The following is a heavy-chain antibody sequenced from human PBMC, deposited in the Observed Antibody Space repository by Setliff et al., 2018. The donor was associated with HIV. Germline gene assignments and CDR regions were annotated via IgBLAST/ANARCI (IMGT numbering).Heavy chain of an antibody. V-gene: IGHV3-7*01. CDR3: ASVAYSGYTYGYYADAFDI. Sequence: PGGSLRLSCAASGFSFSGYWMSWVRQAPGKGLEWVANIKEDGSEEYYVDSVKGRFTISRDNAKSSLYLQMNSLRAEDTAVYYCASVAYSGYTYGYYADAFDIWGQGTMVTVSS. CDR2: IKEDGSEE. CDR1: GFSFSGYW. D-gene: IGHD5-18*01. J-gene: IGHJ3*02.